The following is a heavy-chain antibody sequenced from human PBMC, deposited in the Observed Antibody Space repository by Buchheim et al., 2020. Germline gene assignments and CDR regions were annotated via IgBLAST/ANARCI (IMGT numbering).Heavy chain of an antibody. V-gene: IGHV4-39*01. CDR2: IYYSGGT. J-gene: IGHJ5*02. CDR1: GGSIGSSSYY. D-gene: IGHD4-17*01. CDR3: ARPDYGDYDAWFDP. Sequence: QLQLQESGPGLVKPSETLSLTCTVSGGSIGSSSYYWGWIRQPPGKGLEWIGSIYYSGGTYYNPSLKSRVPISVETSKNQFSLKLSSVTAADTAVYYCARPDYGDYDAWFDPWGQGTL.